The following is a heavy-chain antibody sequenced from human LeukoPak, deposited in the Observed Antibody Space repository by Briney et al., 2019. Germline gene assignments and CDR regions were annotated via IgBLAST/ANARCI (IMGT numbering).Heavy chain of an antibody. CDR2: IYYSGST. Sequence: SETLSLTCTVSGGSISSYYWSWIRQPPGKGLEWIGYIYYSGSTNYNPSLKSRVTKSVDTSKNQFSLKLSSVTAADTAVYYCARLNLPGVYYYGSGSYYHFDYWGQGTLVTVSS. CDR3: ARLNLPGVYYYGSGSYYHFDY. CDR1: GGSISSYY. V-gene: IGHV4-59*08. D-gene: IGHD3-10*01. J-gene: IGHJ4*02.